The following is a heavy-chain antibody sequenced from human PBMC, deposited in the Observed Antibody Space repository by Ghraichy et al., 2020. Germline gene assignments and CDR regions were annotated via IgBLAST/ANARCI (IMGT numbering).Heavy chain of an antibody. CDR3: ARVVQYFYDSSCYYFDS. J-gene: IGHJ4*02. CDR1: GFTVSSNY. Sequence: GGSLRLSCAASGFTVSSNYMSWVRQAPGKGLEWVSVIYSGGSTYYADSVKGRFTISRDNAKNSLYLQMNSLRAQDTAVYYCARVVQYFYDSSCYYFDSWGQGTLVTVSS. V-gene: IGHV3-53*01. D-gene: IGHD3-22*01. CDR2: IYSGGST.